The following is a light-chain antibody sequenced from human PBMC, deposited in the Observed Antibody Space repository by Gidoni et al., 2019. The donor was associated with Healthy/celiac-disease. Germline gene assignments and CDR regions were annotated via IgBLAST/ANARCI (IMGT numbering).Light chain of an antibody. CDR3: QQYDNLPX. Sequence: DIQMTQSPSSLSASVGDRVTITCQASQDISNYLNWYQQKPGKAPKLLIYDASNLETGVPSRFSGSGSGTDFTFTISSLQPEDIATYYCQQYDNLPXLXGGTKMEIK. J-gene: IGKJ4*01. CDR2: DAS. V-gene: IGKV1-33*01. CDR1: QDISNY.